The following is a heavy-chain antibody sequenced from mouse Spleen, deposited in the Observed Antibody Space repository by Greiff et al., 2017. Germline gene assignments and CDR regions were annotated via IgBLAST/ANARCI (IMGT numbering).Heavy chain of an antibody. CDR2: ISSGGSYT. J-gene: IGHJ1*01. CDR1: GFTFSSYA. CDR3: ARPYRDWYFDV. D-gene: IGHD2-14*01. Sequence: EVKLMESGGGLVKPGGSLKLSCAASGFTFSSYAMSWVRQTPEKRLEWVATISSGGSYTYYPDSVKGRFTISRDNAKNTLYLQMSSLRSEDTAMYYCARPYRDWYFDVWGAGTTVTVSS. V-gene: IGHV5-9-1*01.